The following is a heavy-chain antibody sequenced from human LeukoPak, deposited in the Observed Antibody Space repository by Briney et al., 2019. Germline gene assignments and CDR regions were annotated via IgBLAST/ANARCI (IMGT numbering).Heavy chain of an antibody. J-gene: IGHJ4*02. V-gene: IGHV4-31*11. Sequence: PSETLSLTCAVSGYSISSGYYWGWIRQPPGKGLEWIGYIYYSGSTYYNPSLKSRVTISVDTSKNQFSLKLSSVTAADTAVYYCARAPREGYCSSTSCLYFDYWGQGTLVTVSS. CDR3: ARAPREGYCSSTSCLYFDY. CDR2: IYYSGST. D-gene: IGHD2-2*01. CDR1: GYSISSGYY.